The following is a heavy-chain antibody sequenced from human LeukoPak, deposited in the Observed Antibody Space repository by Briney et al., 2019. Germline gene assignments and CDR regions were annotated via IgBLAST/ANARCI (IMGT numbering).Heavy chain of an antibody. V-gene: IGHV1-8*01. CDR1: GYTFTSYD. Sequence: ASVKVSCKASGYTFTSYDINWVRQATGQGLEWMGWMNPNSGNTGYAQKFQGRVTMTRNTSISTAYMELSSLRSEDTAVYYCARGFRFRTRVVVGATTRYYGMDVWGQGTTVTVSS. CDR3: ARGFRFRTRVVVGATTRYYGMDV. D-gene: IGHD1-26*01. CDR2: MNPNSGNT. J-gene: IGHJ6*02.